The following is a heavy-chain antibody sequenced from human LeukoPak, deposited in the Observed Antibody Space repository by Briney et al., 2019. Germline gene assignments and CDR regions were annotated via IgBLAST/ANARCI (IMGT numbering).Heavy chain of an antibody. Sequence: GGSLRLSCAASGFTFSSYGMYWVRQAPGKGLEWVAVISYDGSNKYYADSVKGRFTISRDNSKNTLYLQMNSLRAEDTAVYYCAKDPGSSLYWGQGTLVTVSS. CDR1: GFTFSSYG. CDR3: AKDPGSSLY. CDR2: ISYDGSNK. J-gene: IGHJ4*02. V-gene: IGHV3-30*18. D-gene: IGHD6-13*01.